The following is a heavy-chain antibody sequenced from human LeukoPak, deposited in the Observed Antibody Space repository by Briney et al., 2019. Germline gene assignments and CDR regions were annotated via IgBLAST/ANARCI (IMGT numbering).Heavy chain of an antibody. D-gene: IGHD6-6*01. Sequence: NASQTLSPTCTVSGGSISSGDYYWSWIRQPPGKGLEWIGYIYYSGSTYYNPSLKSRVTISVDTSKNQFSLKLSSVTAADTAVYYCARHRPAARLRAFDIWGQGTMVTVSS. J-gene: IGHJ3*02. V-gene: IGHV4-30-4*01. CDR1: GGSISSGDYY. CDR3: ARHRPAARLRAFDI. CDR2: IYYSGST.